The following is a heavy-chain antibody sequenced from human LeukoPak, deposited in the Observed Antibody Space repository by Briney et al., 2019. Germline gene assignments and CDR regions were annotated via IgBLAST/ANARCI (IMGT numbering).Heavy chain of an antibody. Sequence: GGSLRLSCEASGFTFSSSAMSWVRQAPGKGLEWVSGITGGGGSTYYADSVKGRFTISRDNSRNTLFLQMNSLRAEDTAMYYCARVFPPNWFDPWGQGTLVTVSS. CDR3: ARVFPPNWFDP. D-gene: IGHD2-8*01. CDR1: GFTFSSSA. CDR2: ITGGGGST. J-gene: IGHJ5*02. V-gene: IGHV3-23*01.